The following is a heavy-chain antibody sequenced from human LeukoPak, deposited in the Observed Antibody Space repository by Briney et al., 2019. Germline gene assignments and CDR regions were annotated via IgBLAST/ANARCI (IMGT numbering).Heavy chain of an antibody. D-gene: IGHD2-2*01. Sequence: PGGSLRLSCAASGSTFNRYGMSWVRQAPGKGLEWVSGISASGANRYYADSVKGRFTISRDNSRDTLSVQINSLRAEDTAVYYCAKLQSVVIPAAMLGFDYWGQGILVTVSS. V-gene: IGHV3-23*01. J-gene: IGHJ4*02. CDR1: GSTFNRYG. CDR3: AKLQSVVIPAAMLGFDY. CDR2: ISASGANR.